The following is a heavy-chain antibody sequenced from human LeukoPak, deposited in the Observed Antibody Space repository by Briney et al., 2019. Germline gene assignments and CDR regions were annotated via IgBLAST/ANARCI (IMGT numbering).Heavy chain of an antibody. CDR2: ISGSGGTT. CDR3: SKTVSGWNYFDY. D-gene: IGHD6-19*01. J-gene: IGHJ4*02. CDR1: GFTFSSYA. Sequence: PGGSLRLSXTASGFTFSSYAMNWVRQAPGKGLEWISAISGSGGTTYYADSVKGRFTISRDNSKNTLYLQMNSLRAEDTALYYCSKTVSGWNYFDYWGQGTLVTVSS. V-gene: IGHV3-23*01.